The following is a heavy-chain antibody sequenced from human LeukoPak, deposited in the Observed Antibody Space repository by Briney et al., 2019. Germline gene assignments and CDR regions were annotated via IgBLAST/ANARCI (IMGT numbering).Heavy chain of an antibody. CDR1: GFTFSSYA. CDR2: ISSSSSTI. J-gene: IGHJ3*02. D-gene: IGHD1-1*01. V-gene: IGHV3-48*01. CDR3: AREVEHAFDI. Sequence: GGSLRLSCAASGFTFSSYAMSWVRQAPGKGLEWVSYISSSSSTIYYADSVKGRFTISRDNAKNSLYLQMSSLRAEDTAVYYCAREVEHAFDIWGQGTMVTVSS.